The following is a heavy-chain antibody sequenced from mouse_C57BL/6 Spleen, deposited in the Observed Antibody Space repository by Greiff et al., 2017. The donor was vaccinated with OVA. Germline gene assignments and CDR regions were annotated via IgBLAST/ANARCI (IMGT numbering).Heavy chain of an antibody. CDR1: GYTFTDYN. V-gene: IGHV1-22*01. CDR3: ARSYYYGSSFDV. D-gene: IGHD1-1*01. CDR2: INPNNGGT. J-gene: IGHJ1*03. Sequence: EVQLQQSGPELVKPGASVKMSCKASGYTFTDYNMHWVKQSHGKSLEWIGYINPNNGGTSYNQKFKGKATLTVNKSSSTAYMELRSLTSEDSAVYYCARSYYYGSSFDVWGTGTTVTVSS.